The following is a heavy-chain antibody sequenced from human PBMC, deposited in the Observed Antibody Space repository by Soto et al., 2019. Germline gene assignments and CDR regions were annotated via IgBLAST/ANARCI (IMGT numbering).Heavy chain of an antibody. CDR1: GGSISSGGYS. Sequence: QLQLQESGSGLVKPSQTLSLTCAVSGGSISSGGYSWSWIRQPPGKGLEWIGYIYHSGSTYYNPSHKRRVTISVDRAKNQGSLKLSSVTAADTAVYYCAAGGGLPRYYWGQGTLVTVSS. CDR3: AAGGGLPRYY. J-gene: IGHJ4*02. CDR2: IYHSGST. D-gene: IGHD5-12*01. V-gene: IGHV4-30-2*01.